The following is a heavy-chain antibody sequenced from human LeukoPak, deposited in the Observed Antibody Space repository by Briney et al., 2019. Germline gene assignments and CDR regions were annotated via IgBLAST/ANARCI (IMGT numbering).Heavy chain of an antibody. CDR1: GYTFTAFY. CDR3: ARGDNTHNWGRDY. V-gene: IGHV1-2*02. D-gene: IGHD7-27*01. CDR2: INPNSGGT. J-gene: IGHJ4*02. Sequence: ASVKVSCKAPGYTFTAFYMHWVRQAPGQGFEWMGWINPNSGGTNYAQNFQGRVTMTRDTSISTAYMELSSLKSDDTAMYYCARGDNTHNWGRDYWGQGTLVTVSS.